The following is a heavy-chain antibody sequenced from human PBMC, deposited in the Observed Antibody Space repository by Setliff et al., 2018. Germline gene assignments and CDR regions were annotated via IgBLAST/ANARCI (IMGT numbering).Heavy chain of an antibody. V-gene: IGHV3-49*04. CDR3: TREASVDFWSGYTRDYFDY. J-gene: IGHJ4*02. CDR1: GFTFGDYA. Sequence: PGGSLRLSCTASGFTFGDYAMSWVRQAPGKGLEWVGFIRSKAYGGTTEYAASVKGRFTISRDDSKSIAYLQMNSLKTEDTAVYYCTREASVDFWSGYTRDYFDYWGQGTLVTVSS. CDR2: IRSKAYGGTT. D-gene: IGHD3-3*01.